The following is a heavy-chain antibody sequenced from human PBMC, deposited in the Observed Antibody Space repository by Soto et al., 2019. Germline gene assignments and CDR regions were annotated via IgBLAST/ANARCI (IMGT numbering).Heavy chain of an antibody. V-gene: IGHV3-30*18. Sequence: QVQLVESGGGVVQPGRSLRLSCAASGFTFSSYGMHWVRQAPGKGLEWVAVISYDGSNKYYADSVKGRFTISRDNSKNPLYLKMNSRRAEDTAVYYWAKDSYSSSWSHYSYGMDVGGQGTTVPVSS. J-gene: IGHJ6*02. CDR2: ISYDGSNK. CDR3: AKDSYSSSWSHYSYGMDV. CDR1: GFTFSSYG. D-gene: IGHD6-13*01.